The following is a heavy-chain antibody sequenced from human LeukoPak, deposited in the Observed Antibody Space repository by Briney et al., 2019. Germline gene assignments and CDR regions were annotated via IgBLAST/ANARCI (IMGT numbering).Heavy chain of an antibody. Sequence: GGSLRLSCAASGFTFSSYAMNWVRQAPGKGLEWVSAISGSGGSTYYADSVKGRFTISRDNSKNTLYLQMNSLRAEDTAVYYCAKYRGISNYFDYWGQGTLVTVSS. CDR2: ISGSGGST. D-gene: IGHD2-21*01. V-gene: IGHV3-23*01. CDR1: GFTFSSYA. J-gene: IGHJ4*02. CDR3: AKYRGISNYFDY.